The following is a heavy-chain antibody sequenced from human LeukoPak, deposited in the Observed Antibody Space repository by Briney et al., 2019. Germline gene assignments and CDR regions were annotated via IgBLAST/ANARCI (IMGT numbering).Heavy chain of an antibody. CDR1: GGSISGGSYY. J-gene: IGHJ5*02. CDR2: IYTSGST. D-gene: IGHD1-7*01. CDR3: ARDAVGGTTMFYWFDP. Sequence: SETLSLTCTVSGGSISGGSYYWSWIRQPAGKGLEWIGRIYTSGSTNYNPSLKSRVTISVDTSKNQFSLKLSSVTAADTAVYYCARDAVGGTTMFYWFDPWGQGTLVTVSS. V-gene: IGHV4-61*02.